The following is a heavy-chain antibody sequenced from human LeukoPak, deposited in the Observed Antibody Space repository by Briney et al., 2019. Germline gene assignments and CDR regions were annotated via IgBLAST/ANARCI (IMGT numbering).Heavy chain of an antibody. J-gene: IGHJ3*02. CDR1: GFTFDDYG. CDR2: INWNGGST. Sequence: GGSLRLSCAASGFTFDDYGMSWVRQAPGKGLEWVSGINWNGGSTGYADSVKGRFTISRDNAKNSLYLQMNSLRAEDTAVYYCARPKTIFGVVMGAFDIWGQGTMVTVSS. CDR3: ARPKTIFGVVMGAFDI. V-gene: IGHV3-20*04. D-gene: IGHD3-3*01.